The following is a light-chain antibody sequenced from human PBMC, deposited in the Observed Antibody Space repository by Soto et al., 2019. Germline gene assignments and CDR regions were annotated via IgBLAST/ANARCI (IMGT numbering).Light chain of an antibody. CDR2: DDN. V-gene: IGLV1-51*01. CDR3: GSWDSSLRGYV. Sequence: QSVLTQPPSVSAAPGQKVTISCPGSSSNIWGNSVSWYQQLPGTAPKLLIYDDNKRPSGIPDRFSGSKSGTSATLGITGFQTGDEADYYCGSWDSSLRGYVFGTGTKVTVL. CDR1: SSNIWGNS. J-gene: IGLJ1*01.